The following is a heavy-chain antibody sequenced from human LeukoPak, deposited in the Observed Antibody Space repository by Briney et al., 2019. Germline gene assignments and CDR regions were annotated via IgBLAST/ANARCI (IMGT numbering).Heavy chain of an antibody. CDR3: AKDRYSSSSGDYYYYMDV. V-gene: IGHV3-23*01. Sequence: QPGGSLRLSCAASGFSFSSYAMSWVRQAPRKGLEWVSAISGSGDSTNYADSVKGRFTISRDNSKNTLYLHMNSLRAEDTAVYYCAKDRYSSSSGDYYYYMDVWGKGTTVTVSS. D-gene: IGHD6-6*01. J-gene: IGHJ6*03. CDR1: GFSFSSYA. CDR2: ISGSGDST.